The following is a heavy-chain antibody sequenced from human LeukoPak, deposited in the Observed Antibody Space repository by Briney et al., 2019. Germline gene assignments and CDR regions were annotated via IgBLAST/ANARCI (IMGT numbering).Heavy chain of an antibody. D-gene: IGHD2-8*01. CDR1: GYSFIDYY. Sequence: ASVKVSCKASGYSFIDYYIHWVRQAPGQGLEWMGWVNPHSGGTKFAQKFQGRVTMTRDTSINTAYMEVSSLRSDDTAVYYCARPLKHCTSGVCSTSSYYYYGLDVWGQGTTVTVSS. V-gene: IGHV1-2*02. CDR3: ARPLKHCTSGVCSTSSYYYYGLDV. CDR2: VNPHSGGT. J-gene: IGHJ6*02.